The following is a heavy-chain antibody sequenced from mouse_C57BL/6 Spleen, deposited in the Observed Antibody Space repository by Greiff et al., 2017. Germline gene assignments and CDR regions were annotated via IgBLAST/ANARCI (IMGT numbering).Heavy chain of an antibody. V-gene: IGHV1-69*01. CDR2: IDPSDSYT. CDR1: GYTFTSYW. CDR3: ARSEGYYGNYYAMDY. Sequence: VKLQQPGAELVMPGASVKLSCKASGYTFTSYWMHWVKQRPGQGPEWIGEIDPSDSYTNYNQKFKGKSTLTVAKSSSTAYMQLSSLTSEDSAVYYCARSEGYYGNYYAMDYWGQGTSVTVSS. J-gene: IGHJ4*01. D-gene: IGHD2-1*01.